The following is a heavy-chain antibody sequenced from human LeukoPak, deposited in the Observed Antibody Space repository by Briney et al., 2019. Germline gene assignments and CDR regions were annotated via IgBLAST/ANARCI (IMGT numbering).Heavy chain of an antibody. CDR2: IYTRGST. CDR1: GGSISSYY. D-gene: IGHD3-22*01. V-gene: IGHV4-4*07. J-gene: IGHJ5*02. Sequence: SETLSLTCTVSGGSISSYYWSWIRQPAGKGREWIGRIYTRGSTNYNPSLKSRVTMSVDTSKNQFSLKLSSVTAADTAVYYCARDFFGDYYDIPPGNWFDPWGQGTLVTVSS. CDR3: ARDFFGDYYDIPPGNWFDP.